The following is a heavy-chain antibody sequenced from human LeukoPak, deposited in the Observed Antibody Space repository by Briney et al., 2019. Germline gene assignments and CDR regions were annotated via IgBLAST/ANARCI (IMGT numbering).Heavy chain of an antibody. J-gene: IGHJ4*02. CDR3: ARGRGGAYYFDY. V-gene: IGHV1-18*01. CDR1: GYTFTNYG. D-gene: IGHD4/OR15-4a*01. Sequence: ASVKVSCKASGYTFTNYGISWVRQAPGQGLECMGWISAYNGNTNYAQKFQGRVTITRNTSISTAYMELSSLRSEDTAVYYCARGRGGAYYFDYWGQGTLVTVSS. CDR2: ISAYNGNT.